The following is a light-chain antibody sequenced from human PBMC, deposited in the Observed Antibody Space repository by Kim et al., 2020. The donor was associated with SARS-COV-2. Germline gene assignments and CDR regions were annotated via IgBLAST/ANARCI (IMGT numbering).Light chain of an antibody. Sequence: ASVGDRVNITCRASQSITTSLNWYQQRPGKAPKVLISGASSLQSGVPLRFSCSGSGTEFILTISSLQPEDFATYYCQQSYTTPRTFGQGTKVDIK. CDR3: QQSYTTPRT. CDR1: QSITTS. CDR2: GAS. J-gene: IGKJ1*01. V-gene: IGKV1-39*01.